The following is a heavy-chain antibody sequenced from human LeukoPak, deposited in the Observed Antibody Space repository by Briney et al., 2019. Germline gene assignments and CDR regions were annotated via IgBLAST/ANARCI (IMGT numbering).Heavy chain of an antibody. D-gene: IGHD6-6*01. J-gene: IGHJ3*02. Sequence: SETLSLTCTVSGGSISSYYWSWIRQPPGKGLEWIGNIYYSGSTNYNPSLKSRVTISVDTSKNQFSLNLRSVTAADTAVFYCARVHRLVPGPFHIWGQGTMVIVSS. CDR1: GGSISSYY. CDR3: ARVHRLVPGPFHI. V-gene: IGHV4-59*01. CDR2: IYYSGST.